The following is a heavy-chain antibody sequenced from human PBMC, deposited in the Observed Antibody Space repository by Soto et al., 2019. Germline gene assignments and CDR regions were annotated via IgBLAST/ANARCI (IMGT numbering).Heavy chain of an antibody. J-gene: IGHJ2*01. CDR1: GGSISSGGYY. CDR3: ARDGAGRYWYFDL. CDR2: IYYSGST. Sequence: SETLSLTYTVSGGSISSGGYYWSWIRQHPGKGLEWIGYIYYSGSTYYNPSLKSRVTISVDTSKNQFSLKLSSVTAADTAVYYCARDGAGRYWYFDLWGRGTLVTVSS. V-gene: IGHV4-31*03. D-gene: IGHD1-26*01.